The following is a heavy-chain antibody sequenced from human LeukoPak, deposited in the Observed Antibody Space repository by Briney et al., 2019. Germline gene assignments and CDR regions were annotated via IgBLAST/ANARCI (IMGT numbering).Heavy chain of an antibody. CDR1: GGSISSYY. V-gene: IGHV4-59*08. CDR3: AGSYSSSWPDYYYYGMDV. CDR2: IYYSGST. Sequence: SETLSLTCTVSGGSISSYYWSWIRQPPGKGLEWIWYIYYSGSTNYNPSLKSRVTISVDTSKNQFSLKLSSVTAADTAVYYCAGSYSSSWPDYYYYGMDVWGQGTTVTVSS. J-gene: IGHJ6*02. D-gene: IGHD6-13*01.